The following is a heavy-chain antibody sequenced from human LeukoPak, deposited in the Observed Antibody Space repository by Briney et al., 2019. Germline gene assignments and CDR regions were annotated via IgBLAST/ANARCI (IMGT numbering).Heavy chain of an antibody. CDR1: GFTFSDYY. D-gene: IGHD6-13*01. J-gene: IGHJ6*03. CDR3: AREGAAAGTATYYYYYMDV. CDR2: ISSSGSTI. V-gene: IGHV3-11*04. Sequence: GGSLRLSCAASGFTFSDYYMSWIRQAPGKGLEGVSCISSSGSTIYYADSVKGRFTISRDNAKNSLYLQMNSLRAEDTAVYYCAREGAAAGTATYYYYYMDVWGKGTTVTVSS.